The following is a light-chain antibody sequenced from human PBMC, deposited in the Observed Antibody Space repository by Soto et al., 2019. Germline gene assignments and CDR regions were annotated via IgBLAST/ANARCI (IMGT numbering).Light chain of an antibody. Sequence: DIVMTQTPASLALSLCERATITFKSSHTILNSSNNKNYLTWYQQKPGQPPKLLIYWASSRESGVPDRFSGSGSGTDFTLTISNLQAEDVAVYYCQQSYDSPLTFGGGTKVDIK. CDR1: HTILNSSNNKNY. CDR2: WAS. CDR3: QQSYDSPLT. J-gene: IGKJ4*01. V-gene: IGKV4-1*01.